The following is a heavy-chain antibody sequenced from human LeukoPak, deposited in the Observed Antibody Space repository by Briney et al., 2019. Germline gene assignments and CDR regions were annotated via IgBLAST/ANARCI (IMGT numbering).Heavy chain of an antibody. J-gene: IGHJ6*02. Sequence: SETLSLTCTVSGGSISYYYWSWIRQSPGKGLEGIGYIYYSGTTNYHPSLKSRVTTSVETCKNQFSLQLRPVTAADTAVYYCAREEPQTTVPEGMAVWGQGTTVTVPS. CDR2: IYYSGTT. V-gene: IGHV4-59*01. D-gene: IGHD4-17*01. CDR3: AREEPQTTVPEGMAV. CDR1: GGSISYYY.